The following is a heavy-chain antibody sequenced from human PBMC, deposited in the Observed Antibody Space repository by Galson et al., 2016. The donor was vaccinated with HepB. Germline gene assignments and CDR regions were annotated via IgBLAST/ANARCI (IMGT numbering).Heavy chain of an antibody. J-gene: IGHJ4*02. CDR1: GFMFENFP. D-gene: IGHD5-24*01. V-gene: IGHV3-9*01. Sequence: SLRLSCAASGFMFENFPMHWVRQAPGKGLEWVSGISWSSGTIDYADSVQGRFTISRDNAKNPLYLHMTSLRPEDPAFYYCVKGKATIDFWGQGTLVIVS. CDR2: ISWSSGTI. CDR3: VKGKATIDF.